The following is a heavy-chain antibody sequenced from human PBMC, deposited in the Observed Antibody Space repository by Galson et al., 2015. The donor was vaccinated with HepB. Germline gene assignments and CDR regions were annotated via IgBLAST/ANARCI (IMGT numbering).Heavy chain of an antibody. CDR2: INPDESRT. V-gene: IGHV3-74*01. D-gene: IGHD1-1*01. CDR1: GFTVGSYW. CDR3: VSLLERRDVAFDI. Sequence: SLRLSCAASGFTVGSYWMHWVRQAPGKGLVWVSRINPDESRTDYADSVKGRFTISRDDAKNTLYLQMNSLRAEDTAVYYCVSLLERRDVAFDIWGQGTMVTVSS. J-gene: IGHJ3*02.